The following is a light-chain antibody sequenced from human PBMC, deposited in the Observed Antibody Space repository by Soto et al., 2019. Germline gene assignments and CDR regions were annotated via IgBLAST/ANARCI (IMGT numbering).Light chain of an antibody. V-gene: IGKV3-20*01. CDR3: QSYDSSSIT. J-gene: IGKJ5*01. CDR2: GVS. Sequence: ETVLTQSPGTLSLSPGERATLSCRASQSVSSTYLVWYQQKPGQAPRLLVYGVSNRATGISDRISGSGSGTDFTLTISRLEPDDSAVYYCQSYDSSSITFGQGTRLEIK. CDR1: QSVSSTY.